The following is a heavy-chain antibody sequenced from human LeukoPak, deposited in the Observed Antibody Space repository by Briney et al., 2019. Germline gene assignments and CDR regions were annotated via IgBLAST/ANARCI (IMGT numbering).Heavy chain of an antibody. J-gene: IGHJ4*02. CDR1: GYTFTAYY. D-gene: IGHD3-10*01. V-gene: IGHV1-2*02. CDR3: ARAYGSGSSYHPDY. CDR2: INPNSGGT. Sequence: ASVKVSCKASGYTFTAYYMHWVRQAPGQGLEWMGWINPNSGGTNSSQKFQDRVTLTRDTSISTAYMELGSLRSDDTAIYYCARAYGSGSSYHPDYWGQRTLVTLSS.